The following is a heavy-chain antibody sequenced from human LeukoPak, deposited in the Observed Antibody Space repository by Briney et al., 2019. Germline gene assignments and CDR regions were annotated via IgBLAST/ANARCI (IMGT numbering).Heavy chain of an antibody. D-gene: IGHD3-9*01. Sequence: SETLSLTCTVSGGSISSGSYYWSWIRQPAGKGLEWIGRIYTSGSTNYNPSLKSRVTISVDTSKNQFSLKLSSVTAADTAVYYCARGPYYDILTGYYPTPPWFDPWGQGTLVTVSS. J-gene: IGHJ5*02. CDR3: ARGPYYDILTGYYPTPPWFDP. CDR2: IYTSGST. CDR1: GGSISSGSYY. V-gene: IGHV4-61*02.